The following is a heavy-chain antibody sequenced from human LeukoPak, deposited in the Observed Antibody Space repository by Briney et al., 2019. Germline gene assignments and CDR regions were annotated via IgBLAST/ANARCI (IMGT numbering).Heavy chain of an antibody. CDR3: ASLSGLWFGELLDGMFDP. Sequence: GGSLRLSCAASGFTFSSYEMNWVRQAPGKGLEWVSYISSSGSTIYYADSVKGRFTISRDNAKNSLYLQMSSLRAEDTAVYYCASLSGLWFGELLDGMFDPWGQGTLVTVSS. CDR1: GFTFSSYE. V-gene: IGHV3-48*03. J-gene: IGHJ5*02. D-gene: IGHD3-10*01. CDR2: ISSSGSTI.